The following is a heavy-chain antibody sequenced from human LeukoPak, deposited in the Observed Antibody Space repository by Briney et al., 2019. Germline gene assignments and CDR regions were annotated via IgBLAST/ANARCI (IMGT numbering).Heavy chain of an antibody. V-gene: IGHV4-59*01. CDR1: GGSISTSY. D-gene: IGHD3-16*01. J-gene: IGHJ4*02. Sequence: PSETLSLTCTISGGSISTSYWGWIRQPAEKGLECLGYIYYSGRTNYNPSLKSRVTISIDSSENQLSLKLTSVSAADTAVYYCARMLGREAYPLDHWGQGTLVTVSS. CDR3: ARMLGREAYPLDH. CDR2: IYYSGRT.